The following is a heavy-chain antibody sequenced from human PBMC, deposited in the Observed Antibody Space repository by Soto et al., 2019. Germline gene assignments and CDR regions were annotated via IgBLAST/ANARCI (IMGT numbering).Heavy chain of an antibody. D-gene: IGHD3-10*01. V-gene: IGHV3-30*18. CDR2: ISYDGSNK. Sequence: QVQLVESGGGVVQPGRSLRLSCAASGFTFSSYGMHWVRQALGKGLEWVAVISYDGSNKYYADSVKGRFTISRDNSKNTLYLQMNRLRAEDTAVYYCAKDQLRGVRGVITYYYGMDVWGQGTTVTVSS. CDR3: AKDQLRGVRGVITYYYGMDV. CDR1: GFTFSSYG. J-gene: IGHJ6*02.